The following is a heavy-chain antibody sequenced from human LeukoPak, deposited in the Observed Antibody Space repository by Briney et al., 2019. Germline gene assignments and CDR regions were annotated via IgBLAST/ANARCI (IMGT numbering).Heavy chain of an antibody. J-gene: IGHJ4*02. V-gene: IGHV4-34*01. Sequence: SETLSLTCSVYGGSFNDYYWSWVRQPPGKGLEWIGEINHSGSTNYNPSLKSRVTISIDTTKNQFPLKLTSVTAADTAVYYCARLLGPLDYVWGSSRSKWGQGTLVTVSS. CDR2: INHSGST. CDR3: ARLLGPLDYVWGSSRSK. D-gene: IGHD3-16*02. CDR1: GGSFNDYY.